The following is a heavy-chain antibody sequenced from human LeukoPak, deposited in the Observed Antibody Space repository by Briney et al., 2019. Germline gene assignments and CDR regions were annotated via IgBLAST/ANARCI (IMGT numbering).Heavy chain of an antibody. J-gene: IGHJ4*02. CDR1: GFTFRNYV. V-gene: IGHV3-7*01. D-gene: IGHD2-8*02. CDR2: IKQDGSEK. Sequence: GGSLRLSCAASGFTFRNYVIHWVRQAPGKGLEWVANIKQDGSEKHYVGSVEGRFTISRDNSKKTLYLQMNSLRTEDTAVYYCARDQTAVTGVWGTIDYWGQGTLVTVSS. CDR3: ARDQTAVTGVWGTIDY.